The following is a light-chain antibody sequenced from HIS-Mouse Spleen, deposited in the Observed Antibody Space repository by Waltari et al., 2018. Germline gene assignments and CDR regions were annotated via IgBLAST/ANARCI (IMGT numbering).Light chain of an antibody. CDR1: SSDVGGYNY. CDR3: CSYAGSYRV. CDR2: DVS. Sequence: QSALTQPRSVSGSPGQSVTISCTGTSSDVGGYNYVSWYQPPPGKAPKLMIYDVSKRPSGVPDRFSGSKSGNTASLTISGLQAEDEADYYCCSYAGSYRVFGTGTKVTVL. J-gene: IGLJ1*01. V-gene: IGLV2-11*01.